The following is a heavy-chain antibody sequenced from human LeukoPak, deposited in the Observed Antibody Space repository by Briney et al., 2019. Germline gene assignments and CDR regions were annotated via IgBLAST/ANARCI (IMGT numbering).Heavy chain of an antibody. Sequence: SETLSLTCAVYGGSFSGYYWSWIRQPPGKGLEWIGEINHSGSTNYNPSLKSRVTISVDTSKNQFSLKLSSVTAADTAAYYCARRSYYYGSGSYYKREKYYFDYWGQGTLVTVSS. CDR1: GGSFSGYY. D-gene: IGHD3-10*01. CDR2: INHSGST. J-gene: IGHJ4*02. CDR3: ARRSYYYGSGSYYKREKYYFDY. V-gene: IGHV4-34*01.